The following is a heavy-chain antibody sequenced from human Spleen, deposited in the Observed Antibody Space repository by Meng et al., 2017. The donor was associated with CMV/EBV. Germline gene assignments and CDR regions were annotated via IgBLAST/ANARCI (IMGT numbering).Heavy chain of an antibody. Sequence: WSWIRQPPGKGLEWIGEINHSGSTHYNPSLKSRVTISVDTSKNQFSLKLSSVTAADTAVYYCARGPYYYGSGSYYKSPPYYYYGMDVWGQGTMVTVSS. J-gene: IGHJ6*02. V-gene: IGHV4-34*01. CDR3: ARGPYYYGSGSYYKSPPYYYYGMDV. D-gene: IGHD3-10*01. CDR2: INHSGST.